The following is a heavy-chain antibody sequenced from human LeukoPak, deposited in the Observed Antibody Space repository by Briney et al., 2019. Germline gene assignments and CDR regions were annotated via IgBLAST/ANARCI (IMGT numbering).Heavy chain of an antibody. CDR3: AKTPPVSPYYFDY. CDR1: GYTFTGYY. J-gene: IGHJ4*02. Sequence: ASVKVSCKASGYTFTGYYIHWVRQAPGQGLEWMGWINPNSGGTNYAQRFQGRVTITRDTSINTVYMELSRLRSDDTAVYYCAKTPPVSPYYFDYWGQGTLVTDSS. D-gene: IGHD3-16*01. V-gene: IGHV1-2*02. CDR2: INPNSGGT.